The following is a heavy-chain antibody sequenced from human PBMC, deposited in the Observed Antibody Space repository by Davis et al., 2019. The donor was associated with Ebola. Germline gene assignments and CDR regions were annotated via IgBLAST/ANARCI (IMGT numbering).Heavy chain of an antibody. V-gene: IGHV3-30*18. CDR2: ISYDGSNK. D-gene: IGHD1-26*01. J-gene: IGHJ4*02. Sequence: GESLKISCAASGFTFSSYGMHWVRQAPGKGLEWVAVISYDGSNKYYADSVKGRFTTSRDNSRNTLFLQMNSLRAEDTAVYYCAKAGHCGNYCSFDSWGQGTLVTVSS. CDR3: AKAGHCGNYCSFDS. CDR1: GFTFSSYG.